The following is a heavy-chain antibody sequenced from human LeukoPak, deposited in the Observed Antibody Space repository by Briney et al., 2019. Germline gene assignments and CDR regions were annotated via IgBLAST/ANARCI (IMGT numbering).Heavy chain of an antibody. D-gene: IGHD3-22*01. CDR3: GREGLYYDSSGNLRGDY. J-gene: IGHJ4*02. V-gene: IGHV4-4*07. CDR2: VYSSGTT. CDR1: GGSISSYY. Sequence: PSETLSLTCTVSGGSISSYYWSWIRQPAGKGLEWIGRVYSSGTTNFNPSLRSRVTMSIDTAKNQFSLKLTSVTAADTAVYFCGREGLYYDSSGNLRGDYWGPGTLVTVSS.